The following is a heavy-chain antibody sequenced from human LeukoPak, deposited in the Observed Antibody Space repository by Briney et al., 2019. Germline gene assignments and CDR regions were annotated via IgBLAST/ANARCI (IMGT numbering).Heavy chain of an antibody. D-gene: IGHD3-10*01. J-gene: IGHJ4*02. CDR2: MKNSGETI. V-gene: IGHV3-48*04. CDR1: GFTFSTYA. CDR3: ARGHFGLDY. Sequence: GGSLRLSCAPSGFTFSTYAMTWVRQAPGKGLEWVSYMKNSGETIYYADSVKGRFTIARDNAKNSLYLQMNSLRAEDTAVYYCARGHFGLDYWGQGTLVTVSS.